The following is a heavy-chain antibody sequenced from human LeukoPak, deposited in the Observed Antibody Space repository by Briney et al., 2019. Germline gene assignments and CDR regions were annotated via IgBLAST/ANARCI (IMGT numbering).Heavy chain of an antibody. J-gene: IGHJ4*02. Sequence: SETLSLTCSVSGDSITTSYWNWIRQPPGQGLEWIGSIFYSGNTKYNPALQSRVTISVDTSKNQFSLEVNSVTAADTAVYYCARGRLSPSAFRPFEHWGREPWSPSPQ. D-gene: IGHD2/OR15-2a*01. CDR1: GDSITTSY. CDR2: IFYSGNT. CDR3: ARGRLSPSAFRPFEH. V-gene: IGHV4-59*01.